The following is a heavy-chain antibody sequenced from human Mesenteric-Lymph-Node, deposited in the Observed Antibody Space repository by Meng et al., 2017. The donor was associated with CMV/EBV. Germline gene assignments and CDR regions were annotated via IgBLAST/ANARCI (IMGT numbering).Heavy chain of an antibody. CDR1: GFTFSNYA. V-gene: IGHV3-23*01. J-gene: IGHJ4*02. CDR2: ISGSGTGT. D-gene: IGHD2-15*01. Sequence: GESLKISCAGSGFTFSNYAMNWVRQAPGKGLEWVSTISGSGTGTYYADFVKGRFTISRDNSKNTLYLQMNSLRAEDTAIYYCANGRGGGPFSYWGQGTLVTAPQ. CDR3: ANGRGGGPFSY.